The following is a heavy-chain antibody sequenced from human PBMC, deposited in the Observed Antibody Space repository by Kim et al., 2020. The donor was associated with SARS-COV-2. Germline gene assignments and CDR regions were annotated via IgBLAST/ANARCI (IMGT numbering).Heavy chain of an antibody. CDR2: IYTSGST. CDR1: GGSISSYY. CDR3: ARDLGGCTSTSCYAFGYYYYMDV. J-gene: IGHJ6*03. D-gene: IGHD2-2*01. V-gene: IGHV4-4*07. Sequence: SETLSLTCTVSGGSISSYYWSWIRQPAGKGLEWIGRIYTSGSTNYNPSLKSRVTMSVDTSKNQFSLKLSSVTAADTAVYYCARDLGGCTSTSCYAFGYYYYMDVWGKGTTVTVSS.